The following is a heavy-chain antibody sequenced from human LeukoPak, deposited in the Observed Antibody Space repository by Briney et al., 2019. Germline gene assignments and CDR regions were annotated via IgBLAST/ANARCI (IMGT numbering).Heavy chain of an antibody. CDR1: GFTFSIYG. J-gene: IGHJ6*03. CDR2: ISGSDGST. V-gene: IGHV3-23*01. D-gene: IGHD3-9*01. CDR3: ARDGYFGSDSVTGAGALGDYYMDV. Sequence: PGGSLRLSCAASGFTFSIYGMSWVRQAPGKGLEWVSAISGSDGSTYYADSVKGRFTISRDNSKNTLYLQMNSLRAEDTALYYCARDGYFGSDSVTGAGALGDYYMDVWGKGTTVTVSS.